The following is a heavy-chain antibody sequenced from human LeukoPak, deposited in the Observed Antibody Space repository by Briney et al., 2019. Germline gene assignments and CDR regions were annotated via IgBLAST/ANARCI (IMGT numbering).Heavy chain of an antibody. V-gene: IGHV3-43D*03. CDR3: AKDWYSSGWYGPDS. CDR1: GFTFDDYA. J-gene: IGHJ4*02. Sequence: GGSPRLSCTASGFTFDDYAMHWVRQGPGKGLEWISLISWDGGDTSYADSVKGRFTISRDDSKKSLFLQMNSLSPEDTALYYCAKDWYSSGWYGPDSWGQGTLVTVSA. D-gene: IGHD6-19*01. CDR2: ISWDGGDT.